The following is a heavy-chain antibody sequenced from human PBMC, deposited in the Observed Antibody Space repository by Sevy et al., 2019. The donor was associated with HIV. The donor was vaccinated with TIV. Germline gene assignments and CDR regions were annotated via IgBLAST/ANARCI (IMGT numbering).Heavy chain of an antibody. CDR1: GFIFDDFG. Sequence: GGSLRLSCAASGFIFDDFGMSWVRQVPGKGLEWVSSIDWNGGSTTYADSVKGRFTISRDNAKNSLDLQMNSLRAEDTAVYYCARGYSNLRGYSYGTYYFDYWGQGTLVTVSS. J-gene: IGHJ4*02. D-gene: IGHD5-18*01. CDR3: ARGYSNLRGYSYGTYYFDY. CDR2: IDWNGGST. V-gene: IGHV3-20*04.